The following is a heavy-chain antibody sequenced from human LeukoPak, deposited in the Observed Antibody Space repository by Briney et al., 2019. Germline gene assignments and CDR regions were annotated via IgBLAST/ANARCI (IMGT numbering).Heavy chain of an antibody. V-gene: IGHV4-59*01. CDR1: GGSISSYY. CDR2: SYHRGST. D-gene: IGHD1-1*01. J-gene: IGHJ4*02. Sequence: PSETLSLNCTVSGGSISSYYWSWIRQSPGKGLEWIGWSYHRGSTSYNPSLKSRVAISVDTSKNQFSLKLSSVTAADTAVYYCARDRELGYWGQGTLVIVSS. CDR3: ARDRELGY.